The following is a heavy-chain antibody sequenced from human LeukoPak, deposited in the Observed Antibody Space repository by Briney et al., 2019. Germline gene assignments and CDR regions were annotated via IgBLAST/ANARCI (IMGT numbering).Heavy chain of an antibody. Sequence: PGGSLRLSCAASGFTFSSYWMSWVRHTPGKGLEWVANIRPDGSEKQYVDSTKGRFSISRDNAQNSLYLQMNSLRAEDTAVYYCTRFSRSAESHWGQGTLVTVSS. V-gene: IGHV3-7*01. CDR1: GFTFSSYW. CDR3: TRFSRSAESH. D-gene: IGHD2-15*01. CDR2: IRPDGSEK. J-gene: IGHJ4*02.